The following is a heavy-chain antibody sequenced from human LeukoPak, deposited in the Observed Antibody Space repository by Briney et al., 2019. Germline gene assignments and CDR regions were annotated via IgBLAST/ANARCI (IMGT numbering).Heavy chain of an antibody. CDR2: ISDSGRTP. J-gene: IGHJ4*02. V-gene: IGHV3-23*01. Sequence: PGGSLRLSCASSGFTFNDYALSWVRQAPGKGLEWVSGISDSGRTPYYTDSGKGRFTISRDNAKNIVYLQMSSLRAEDTAVYYCSSAKFDLWGQGTLVTVSS. CDR3: SSAKFDL. CDR1: GFTFNDYA.